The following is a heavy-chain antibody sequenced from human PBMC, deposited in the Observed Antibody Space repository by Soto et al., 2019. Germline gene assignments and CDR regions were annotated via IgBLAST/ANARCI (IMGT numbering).Heavy chain of an antibody. CDR2: TYYRSKWYN. CDR1: GDRVSSSIVT. D-gene: IGHD1-26*01. Sequence: SQTHSLTYDISGDRVSSSIVTWNWIRKSPSRGLEWLGRTYYRSKWYNDYAESVKSRITINPDTSKNQFSLHLNSVTPEDTAVYYCVRLIGNSWLDFWGQGTLVTVSS. CDR3: VRLIGNSWLDF. J-gene: IGHJ5*01. V-gene: IGHV6-1*01.